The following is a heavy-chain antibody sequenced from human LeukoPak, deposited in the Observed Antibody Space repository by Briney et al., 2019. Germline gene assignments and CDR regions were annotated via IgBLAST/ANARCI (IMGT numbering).Heavy chain of an antibody. D-gene: IGHD5-18*01. CDR1: GGSFSGYY. Sequence: NPSETLSLTCAVYGGSFSGYYWSWIRQPPGKGLEWIGEINHSGSTNYNPSLKSRVTISVDTSKNQFSLKLSSVTAADTAVYYCARSPYTASFDYWGQGTLVTVSS. J-gene: IGHJ4*02. CDR2: INHSGST. CDR3: ARSPYTASFDY. V-gene: IGHV4-34*01.